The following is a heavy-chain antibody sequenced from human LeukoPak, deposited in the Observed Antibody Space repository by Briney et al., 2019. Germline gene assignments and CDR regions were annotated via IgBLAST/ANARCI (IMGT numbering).Heavy chain of an antibody. D-gene: IGHD7-27*01. Sequence: GRSLRLSCAASGFTFDDYAMHWVRQAPGEGLEWVSGISWNSGSIGYADSVRGRFTISRDNAKNSLYLQMNSLRAEDTALYYCAKDIDPLTGDDAFDIWGQGTMVTVSS. J-gene: IGHJ3*02. CDR1: GFTFDDYA. V-gene: IGHV3-9*01. CDR2: ISWNSGSI. CDR3: AKDIDPLTGDDAFDI.